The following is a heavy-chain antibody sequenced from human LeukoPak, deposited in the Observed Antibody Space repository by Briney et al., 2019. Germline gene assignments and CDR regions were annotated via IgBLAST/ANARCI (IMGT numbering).Heavy chain of an antibody. Sequence: GASVKVSCKASGFTFTGYGISWVRQAPGQGLEGMGWIDPNSGGTNYAQKFQGRVTMTRDTAISTAYMELSRLRSDDTAVYYCARDRVVVPAAFDYWGQGTLVTVSS. CDR2: IDPNSGGT. J-gene: IGHJ4*02. V-gene: IGHV1-2*02. CDR3: ARDRVVVPAAFDY. D-gene: IGHD2-2*01. CDR1: GFTFTGYG.